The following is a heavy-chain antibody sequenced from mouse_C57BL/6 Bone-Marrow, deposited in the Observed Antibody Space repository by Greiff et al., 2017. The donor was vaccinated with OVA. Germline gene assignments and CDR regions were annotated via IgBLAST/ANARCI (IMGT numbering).Heavy chain of an antibody. CDR3: DRNDYGKPLYFDY. Sequence: QVQLQQSGPGLVQPSQSLSITCTVSGFSLTCYGVHWVRQSPGKGLEWLGVIWSGGSTDYNAAFISRLSISKDNSKSQVFFKMNSLQADDTAIYYCDRNDYGKPLYFDYWGQGTTLTVSS. J-gene: IGHJ2*01. V-gene: IGHV2-2*01. CDR2: IWSGGST. D-gene: IGHD1-1*01. CDR1: GFSLTCYG.